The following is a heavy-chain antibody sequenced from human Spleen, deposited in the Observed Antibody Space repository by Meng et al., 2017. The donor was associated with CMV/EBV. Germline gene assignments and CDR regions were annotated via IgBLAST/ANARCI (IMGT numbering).Heavy chain of an antibody. D-gene: IGHD6-19*01. CDR3: AREVPSVAGFDY. CDR1: GYTFTGYY. V-gene: IGHV1-2*02. Sequence: ASVKVSCKASGYTFTGYYMHWVRQAPGQGLEWMGWINPNSGGTNYAQKFQGRVTMTRDTSISTAYMELSRLRSDDTAVYYCAREVPSVAGFDYWGQGTLVTVSS. J-gene: IGHJ4*02. CDR2: INPNSGGT.